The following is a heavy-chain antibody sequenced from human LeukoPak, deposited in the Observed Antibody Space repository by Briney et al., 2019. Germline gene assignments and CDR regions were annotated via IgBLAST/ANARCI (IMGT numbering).Heavy chain of an antibody. Sequence: ASVKVSCKASGYTFSDYYIHWVRQAPGQGLEWVGWINPNSGGTDSAQKLQGRVTMTRDTSISATYMELRTLTSDDTAVYYCARGTRGSYSSIHDWGQGALVTVSS. CDR2: INPNSGGT. CDR1: GYTFSDYY. V-gene: IGHV1-2*02. J-gene: IGHJ4*02. D-gene: IGHD1-26*01. CDR3: ARGTRGSYSSIHD.